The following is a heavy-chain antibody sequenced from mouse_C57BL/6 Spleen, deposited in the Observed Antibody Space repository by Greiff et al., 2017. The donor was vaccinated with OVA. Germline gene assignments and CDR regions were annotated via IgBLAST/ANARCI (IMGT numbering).Heavy chain of an antibody. Sequence: EVKLMESGPGLVKPSQSLSLTCSVTGYSITSGYYWNWIRQFPGNKLEWMGYISYDGSNNYNPSLKNRIAITRDTSKNQFFLKWNSVTTEDTATYYCATTGFYGNWFAYWGQGTLVTVSA. CDR2: ISYDGSN. V-gene: IGHV3-6*01. CDR1: GYSITSGYY. J-gene: IGHJ3*01. CDR3: ATTGFYGNWFAY. D-gene: IGHD2-1*01.